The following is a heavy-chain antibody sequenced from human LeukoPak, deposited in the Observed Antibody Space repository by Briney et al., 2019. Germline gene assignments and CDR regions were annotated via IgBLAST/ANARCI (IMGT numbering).Heavy chain of an antibody. D-gene: IGHD2-2*01. CDR1: EFTFSSYG. Sequence: GGSLTLSCAASEFTFSSYGMHWVRQAPGKGLEWVAFIRYDGSNKYYADSVKGRFTISRDNSKNTLYLQMNSLRAEDTAVYYCAKDSLWVEYCSSTSCSFFDYWGQGTLVTVSS. V-gene: IGHV3-30*02. J-gene: IGHJ4*02. CDR3: AKDSLWVEYCSSTSCSFFDY. CDR2: IRYDGSNK.